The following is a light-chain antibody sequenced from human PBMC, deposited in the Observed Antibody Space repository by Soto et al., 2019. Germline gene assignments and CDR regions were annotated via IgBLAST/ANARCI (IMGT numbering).Light chain of an antibody. Sequence: DIQMTQSPSTLSASVGDRVTITCRASQSISSWLAWYQQKPGKAPKVLIYKASSLESGVPSRFSGSGPGTEFTLTISSLQPDDFATYYCQQYSNYWTFGQGTKVEIK. CDR1: QSISSW. V-gene: IGKV1-5*03. CDR3: QQYSNYWT. J-gene: IGKJ1*01. CDR2: KAS.